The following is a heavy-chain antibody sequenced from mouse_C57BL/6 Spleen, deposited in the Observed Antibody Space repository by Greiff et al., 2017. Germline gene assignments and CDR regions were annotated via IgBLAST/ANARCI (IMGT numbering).Heavy chain of an antibody. J-gene: IGHJ2*01. D-gene: IGHD1-1*01. V-gene: IGHV1-64*01. CDR1: GYTFTSYW. Sequence: QVQLQQPGAELVKPGASVKLSCKASGYTFTSYWMHWVKQRPGQGLEWIGMIHPNSGSTNYNEKFKSKATLTVDKSSSTAYMQLSSLTSEDSAVYYCAREGSTVVRHFDYWGQGTTLTVSS. CDR3: AREGSTVVRHFDY. CDR2: IHPNSGST.